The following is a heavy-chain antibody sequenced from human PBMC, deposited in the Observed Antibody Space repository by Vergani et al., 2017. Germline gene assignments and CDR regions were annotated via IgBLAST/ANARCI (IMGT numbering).Heavy chain of an antibody. CDR3: ARGPPSVIVPAAIWGRNPSGKNYYYYYMDV. CDR1: GGSISSYY. CDR2: IYYSGST. V-gene: IGHV4-59*01. J-gene: IGHJ6*03. Sequence: QVQLQESGPGLVKPSETLSLTCTVSGGSISSYYWSWIRQPPGKGLEWIGYIYYSGSTNYNPSLKSRVTISVDTAKHQFSLKLSYVPCEDTAVYYCARGPPSVIVPAAIWGRNPSGKNYYYYYMDVWGKGSTVTVSS. D-gene: IGHD2-2*01.